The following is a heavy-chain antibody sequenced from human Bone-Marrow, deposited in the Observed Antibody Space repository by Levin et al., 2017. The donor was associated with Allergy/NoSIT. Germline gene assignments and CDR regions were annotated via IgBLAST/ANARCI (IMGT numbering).Heavy chain of an antibody. D-gene: IGHD2-2*01. J-gene: IGHJ5*02. V-gene: IGHV3-11*01. CDR3: ARSGYCSGTSCYYGWFDP. CDR1: GFTFSDYY. Sequence: GESLKISCAASGFTFSDYYMSWIRQAPGKGLEWASSISSTGRTIYYADSVKGRFTISRDNAKNSLYLQLNSLRAEDTAVYYCARSGYCSGTSCYYGWFDPWGQGTLVTVSS. CDR2: ISSTGRTI.